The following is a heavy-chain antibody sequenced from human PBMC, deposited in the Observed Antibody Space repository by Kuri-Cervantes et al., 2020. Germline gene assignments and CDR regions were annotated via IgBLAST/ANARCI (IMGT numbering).Heavy chain of an antibody. D-gene: IGHD1-1*01. CDR1: GYTFTSYA. CDR3: ARESELEGFDY. CDR2: INAGNGNT. Sequence: ASVKVSCKASGYTFTSYAMHWVRQAPGQRLEWMGWINAGNGNTKYSQKFQGRVTITRDTSASTAYMELSRLRSDDTAVYYCARESELEGFDYWGQGTLVTVSS. V-gene: IGHV1-3*01. J-gene: IGHJ4*02.